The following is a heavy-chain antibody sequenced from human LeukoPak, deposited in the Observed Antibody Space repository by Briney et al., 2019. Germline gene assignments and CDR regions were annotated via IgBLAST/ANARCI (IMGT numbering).Heavy chain of an antibody. CDR1: GYTFTGYY. Sequence: RASVKVSCKASGYTFTGYYMHWVRQAPGQGLEWMGWINPNSGGTNYAQKFQGRVTMTRDTSISTAYMELSRLRSDDTAVYYCARDIAMVTYWFDPWGQGILVTVSS. CDR2: INPNSGGT. V-gene: IGHV1-2*02. J-gene: IGHJ5*02. D-gene: IGHD5-18*01. CDR3: ARDIAMVTYWFDP.